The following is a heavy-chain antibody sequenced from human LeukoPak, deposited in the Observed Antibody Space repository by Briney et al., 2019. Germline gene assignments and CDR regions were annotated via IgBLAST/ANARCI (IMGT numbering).Heavy chain of an antibody. J-gene: IGHJ4*02. CDR3: ARGTPYPGTPTDY. Sequence: GGSLRLSCAASGFTFSSYAMSWVRQAPGKGLEWVSAISGSGGSTYYADPVKGRFTISRDNSKNTLYLQMNSLRAEDTAVYYCARGTPYPGTPTDYWGQGTLVTVSS. V-gene: IGHV3-23*01. D-gene: IGHD2-15*01. CDR1: GFTFSSYA. CDR2: ISGSGGST.